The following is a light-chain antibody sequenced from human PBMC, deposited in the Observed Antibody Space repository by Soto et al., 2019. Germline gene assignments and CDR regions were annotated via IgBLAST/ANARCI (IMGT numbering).Light chain of an antibody. Sequence: QSVLTQPPSVSGSPGQSITISCTGTSSDVGASNYVSWFQHHPGKAPKLMIYDVSNRPSGVSNRFSASKSGNTASLTISGLQAEDEADYHCSSYTSSSTFYVFGTGTKAPS. CDR3: SSYTSSSTFYV. V-gene: IGLV2-14*03. CDR2: DVS. CDR1: SSDVGASNY. J-gene: IGLJ1*01.